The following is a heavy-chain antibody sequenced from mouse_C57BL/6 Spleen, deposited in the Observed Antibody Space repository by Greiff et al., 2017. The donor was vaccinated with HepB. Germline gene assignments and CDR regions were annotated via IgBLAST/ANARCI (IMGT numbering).Heavy chain of an antibody. J-gene: IGHJ2*01. CDR2: IYPGDGDT. V-gene: IGHV1-82*01. CDR1: GYAFSSSW. Sequence: VQLQQSGPELVKPGASVKISCKASGYAFSSSWMNWVKQRPGKGLEWIGRIYPGDGDTNYNGKFKGKATLTAEKPSSTSYMQLSSLTSEDSAVYCCAREDYYYGSSSYFDYWGQGTTLTVSS. D-gene: IGHD1-1*01. CDR3: AREDYYYGSSSYFDY.